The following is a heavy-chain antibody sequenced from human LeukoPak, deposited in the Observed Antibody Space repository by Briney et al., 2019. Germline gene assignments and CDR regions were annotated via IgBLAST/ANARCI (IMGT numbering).Heavy chain of an antibody. J-gene: IGHJ4*02. V-gene: IGHV3-9*01. CDR1: GFTFDDYA. Sequence: SLRLSCAASGFTFDDYAMHWVRQAPGKGLEWVSGISWNSGSIGYADSVKGRFTISRDNAKNSLYLQMNSLRAEDTALYYCAKDRSGWAGGIGYWGQGTLVTVSS. CDR3: AKDRSGWAGGIGY. D-gene: IGHD6-19*01. CDR2: ISWNSGSI.